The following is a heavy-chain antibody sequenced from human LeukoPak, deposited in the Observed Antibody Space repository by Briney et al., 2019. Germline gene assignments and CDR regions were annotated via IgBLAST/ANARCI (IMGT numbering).Heavy chain of an antibody. J-gene: IGHJ4*02. CDR1: GFTFKDYY. CDR3: ARARDAYSSFDY. CDR2: ISRGGSTI. D-gene: IGHD5-24*01. V-gene: IGHV3-11*01. Sequence: GGSLRLSCAASGFTFKDYYMSWIRQAPGMGLEWLSYISRGGSTIYYAGSLKGRFTISRDNAKNSLYLQMNSLRVDDTAVYYCARARDAYSSFDYWGQGTLVTVSS.